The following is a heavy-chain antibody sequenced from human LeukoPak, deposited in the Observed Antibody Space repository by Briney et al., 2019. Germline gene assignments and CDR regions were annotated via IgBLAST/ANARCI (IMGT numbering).Heavy chain of an antibody. CDR3: AREAYNWNYLGYFDY. CDR1: GYTFTSYG. D-gene: IGHD1-7*01. CDR2: ISAYNGNT. J-gene: IGHJ4*02. V-gene: IGHV1-18*01. Sequence: ASVKVSCKASGYTFTSYGISWVRQAPGHGLEWMGWISAYNGNTNYAQKLQGRVTMTTDTSTSTAYMELRSLRSDDTAVYYCAREAYNWNYLGYFDYWGQGTLVTVSS.